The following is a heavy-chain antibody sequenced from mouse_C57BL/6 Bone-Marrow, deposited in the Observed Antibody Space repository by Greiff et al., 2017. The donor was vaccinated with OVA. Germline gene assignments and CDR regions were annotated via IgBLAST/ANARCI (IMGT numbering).Heavy chain of an antibody. Sequence: QVQLKQPGTELVKPGASVKLSCKASGYTFTSYWMHWVKQRPGQGLAWIGNINPSNGGTNYNEKFKSKATLTVDKSSSTAYMQLGSLTSEDSAVYYCARGDYGSSYPYWYFDVWGTGTTVTVSS. CDR3: ARGDYGSSYPYWYFDV. CDR2: INPSNGGT. CDR1: GYTFTSYW. J-gene: IGHJ1*03. D-gene: IGHD1-1*01. V-gene: IGHV1-53*01.